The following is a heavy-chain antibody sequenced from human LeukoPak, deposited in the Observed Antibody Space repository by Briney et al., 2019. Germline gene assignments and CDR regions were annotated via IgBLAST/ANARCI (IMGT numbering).Heavy chain of an antibody. CDR1: GFTFSSYW. J-gene: IGHJ4*02. CDR3: ARGSYYYDSSGYRREFDY. Sequence: GGSLRLSCAASGFTFSSYWMSWVRQAPGKGLEWVSYISSSSSTIYYADSVKGRFTISRDNAKNSLYLQMNSLRDEDTAVYYCARGSYYYDSSGYRREFDYWGQGTLVTVSS. D-gene: IGHD3-22*01. V-gene: IGHV3-48*02. CDR2: ISSSSSTI.